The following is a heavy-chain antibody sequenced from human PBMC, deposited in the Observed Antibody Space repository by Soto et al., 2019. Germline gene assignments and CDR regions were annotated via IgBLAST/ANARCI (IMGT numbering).Heavy chain of an antibody. J-gene: IGHJ4*02. CDR1: GCRFSLFW. Sequence: GGSLRRSGAAWGCRFSLFWMSWVRQTPGKSLEWLANINEDGTEEFFGYSVSVLFTISRDNATSSLSLQMNSLTADDTAAYHCASDGSTWFLLRYFDYWGQGTLVTVSS. V-gene: IGHV3-7*03. D-gene: IGHD6-13*01. CDR3: ASDGSTWFLLRYFDY. CDR2: INEDGTEE.